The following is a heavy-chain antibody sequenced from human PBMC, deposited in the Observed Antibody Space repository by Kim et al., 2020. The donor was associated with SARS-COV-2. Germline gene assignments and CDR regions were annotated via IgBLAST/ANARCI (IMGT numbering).Heavy chain of an antibody. CDR1: GFTFSSYA. Sequence: GGSLRLSCAASGFTFSSYAMHWVRQAPGKGLEWVAVISYDGSNKYYADSVKGRFTISRDNSKNTLYLQMNSLRAEDTAVYYCARGRGGSYSYYYYGMHVWGQGTTVTVSS. CDR2: ISYDGSNK. D-gene: IGHD1-26*01. V-gene: IGHV3-30*04. CDR3: ARGRGGSYSYYYYGMHV. J-gene: IGHJ6*02.